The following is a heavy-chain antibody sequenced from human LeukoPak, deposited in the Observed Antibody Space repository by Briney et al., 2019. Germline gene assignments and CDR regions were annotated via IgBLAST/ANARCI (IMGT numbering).Heavy chain of an antibody. CDR1: GDSVSSSSAA. CDR3: ARGYYTYYYYNGIDV. J-gene: IGHJ6*02. V-gene: IGHV6-1*01. Sequence: SQTLSLTCAISGDSVSSSSAAWNWIRQSPSRGLEWLGRTYYRSKWYNDYAVSVKSRMTINPDTSKNLFSLHLNSVTPEDTAVYYCARGYYTYYYYNGIDVWGQGTTVIVSS. D-gene: IGHD1-26*01. CDR2: TYYRSKWYN.